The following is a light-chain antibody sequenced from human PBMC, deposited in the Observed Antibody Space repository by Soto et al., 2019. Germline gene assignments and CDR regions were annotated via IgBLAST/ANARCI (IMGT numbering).Light chain of an antibody. Sequence: EIVLTQSPATLSLSPGERATLSCRASQSVSSYLAWYQQKPGQSPRLLIYNAYNRATGIPARFSGSGSGTDFTLTIGSLEPDDFAVYFCQQRFDWPLTCGGGTRVEI. V-gene: IGKV3-11*01. CDR2: NAY. CDR1: QSVSSY. J-gene: IGKJ4*01. CDR3: QQRFDWPLT.